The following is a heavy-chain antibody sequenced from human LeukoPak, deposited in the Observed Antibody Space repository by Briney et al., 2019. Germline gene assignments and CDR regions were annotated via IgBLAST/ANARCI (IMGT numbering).Heavy chain of an antibody. J-gene: IGHJ4*02. D-gene: IGHD3-22*01. CDR3: ARLIGNYYDSSGYSYGA. CDR2: IYYSGST. Sequence: PSETLSLTCTVSGGSISSSSCYWGWIRPPPGKGLEWIGSIYYSGSTYYNPSLKSRVTISVDTSKNQFSLKLSSVTAAVTAVYYCARLIGNYYDSSGYSYGAWGQGTLVTVSS. V-gene: IGHV4-39*01. CDR1: GGSISSSSCY.